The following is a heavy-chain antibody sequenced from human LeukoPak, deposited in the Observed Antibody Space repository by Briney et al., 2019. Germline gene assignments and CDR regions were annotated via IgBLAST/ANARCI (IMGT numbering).Heavy chain of an antibody. CDR2: INPSGGST. CDR3: AREGGDPRWLDP. J-gene: IGHJ5*02. V-gene: IGHV1-46*01. CDR1: GYTFTSYY. D-gene: IGHD6-25*01. Sequence: ASVKVSCKASGYTFTSYYMHWVRQAPGQGLEWMGIINPSGGSTSYAQKFQGRVTMTRDTSTSTVYMELSSLRSEDTAVYSCAREGGDPRWLDPWGQGTLVTVSS.